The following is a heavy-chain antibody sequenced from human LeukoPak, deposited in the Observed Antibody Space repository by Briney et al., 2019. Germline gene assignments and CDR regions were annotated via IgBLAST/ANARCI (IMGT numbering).Heavy chain of an antibody. CDR1: GFTFSSYA. CDR2: ISYDGSNK. J-gene: IGHJ4*02. D-gene: IGHD6-13*01. CDR3: ARERRQQRYYFDY. V-gene: IGHV3-30-3*01. Sequence: GGSLRLSCAASGFTFSSYAMHRVRQAPGKGLEWVAVISYDGSNKYYADSVKGRFTISRDNSKNTLYLQMNSLRAEDTAVYYCARERRQQRYYFDYWGQGTLVTVSS.